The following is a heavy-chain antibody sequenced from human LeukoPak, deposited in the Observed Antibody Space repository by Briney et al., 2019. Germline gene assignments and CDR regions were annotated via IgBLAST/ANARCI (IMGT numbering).Heavy chain of an antibody. Sequence: SETLSLTCTVSGGSISSGSYYWSWIRQPAGKGLEWVGRIYTSGSTSYNPSLKSRVTISVDTSKNQFSLKLTSVTAADTAVHYCAREYQGIDYWGQGTLLTVSS. CDR1: GGSISSGSYY. V-gene: IGHV4-61*02. J-gene: IGHJ4*02. CDR2: IYTSGST. CDR3: AREYQGIDY. D-gene: IGHD2-2*01.